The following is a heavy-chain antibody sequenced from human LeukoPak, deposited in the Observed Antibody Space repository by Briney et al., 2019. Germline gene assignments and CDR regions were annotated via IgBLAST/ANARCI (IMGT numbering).Heavy chain of an antibody. J-gene: IGHJ5*02. CDR3: ARARKRYGDYEDNWFDP. CDR2: ISVDGKNK. V-gene: IGHV3-30*04. D-gene: IGHD4-17*01. CDR1: GFTFSSYE. Sequence: GGSLRLSCTVSGFTFSSYEMHWVRQAPGRGREWVAVISVDGKNKYNPESVKGRFTMSRDNSKNTLYLQMNSLGLEDTAVYYCARARKRYGDYEDNWFDPWGQGTLVTVSS.